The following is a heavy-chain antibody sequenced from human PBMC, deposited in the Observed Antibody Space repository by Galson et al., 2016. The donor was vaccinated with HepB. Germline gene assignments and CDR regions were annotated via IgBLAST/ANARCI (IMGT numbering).Heavy chain of an antibody. CDR1: GFTLSSNT. J-gene: IGHJ6*02. CDR3: ARDLGLGVVSTATYFYGLSV. V-gene: IGHV3-30*04. CDR2: ISYDGKNT. Sequence: RSLRLSCAAPGFTLSSNTLHWVRQVPGKGLEWVAFISYDGKNTEYADSVKGRFTISRDNSRNIVYLQMSSLSVEDTALYFCARDLGLGVVSTATYFYGLSVWGRGTTVTVSS. D-gene: IGHD3/OR15-3a*01.